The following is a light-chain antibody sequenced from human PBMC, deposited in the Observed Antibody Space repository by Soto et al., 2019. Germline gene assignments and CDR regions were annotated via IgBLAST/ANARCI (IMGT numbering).Light chain of an antibody. J-gene: IGKJ1*01. CDR2: HAS. V-gene: IGKV1-5*01. Sequence: DIQMTQSPSTLPASVGDRVTITCRASQGISNWLAWYQQTPGTAPKVLIYHASNLQSGVPSRFSGSGSGTEFTLTISSLQPDDFATYYCQQYNSYSFGQGTKVDIK. CDR3: QQYNSYS. CDR1: QGISNW.